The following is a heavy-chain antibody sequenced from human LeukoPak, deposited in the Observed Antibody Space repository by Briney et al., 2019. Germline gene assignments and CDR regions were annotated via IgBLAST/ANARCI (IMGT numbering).Heavy chain of an antibody. D-gene: IGHD2-2*01. Sequence: GESLKISCKGSGYSFTSYWIGWVRQMPGKGLEWMGIIYPGDSDTRYSPSFQGQVTTSADKSISTAYLQRSSLKASDTAMYYCARLPGQLLPYYYYGMDVWGQGTTVTVSS. CDR2: IYPGDSDT. J-gene: IGHJ6*02. V-gene: IGHV5-51*01. CDR3: ARLPGQLLPYYYYGMDV. CDR1: GYSFTSYW.